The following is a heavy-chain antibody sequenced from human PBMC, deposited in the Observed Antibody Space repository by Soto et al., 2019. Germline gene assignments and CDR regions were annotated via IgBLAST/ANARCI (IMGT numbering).Heavy chain of an antibody. D-gene: IGHD3-10*01. J-gene: IGHJ5*02. CDR3: ARGRSYYGSGSLDWFDP. Sequence: SETLSLTCAVYGGSFSGDYYSWIRQPPGQGLEWIGEINHSGTTNFNPSLKSRVTISVDTSKNQVSLKLNSVAAADTAMYFCARGRSYYGSGSLDWFDPWGQGTLVTVS. V-gene: IGHV4-34*01. CDR2: INHSGTT. CDR1: GGSFSGDY.